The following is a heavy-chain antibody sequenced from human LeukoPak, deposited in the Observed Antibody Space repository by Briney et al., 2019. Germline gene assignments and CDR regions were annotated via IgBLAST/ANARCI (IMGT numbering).Heavy chain of an antibody. Sequence: GRSLRLSCAASGFTFSSYAMHWVRQAPGKGLEWVAVISYDGSNKYYADSVKGRFTISRDNSKNTLYLQMNSLRAEDTAVYYCAKDVVTMALVDWFDPWGQGTLVTVSS. J-gene: IGHJ5*02. D-gene: IGHD3-10*01. V-gene: IGHV3-30-3*01. CDR3: AKDVVTMALVDWFDP. CDR1: GFTFSSYA. CDR2: ISYDGSNK.